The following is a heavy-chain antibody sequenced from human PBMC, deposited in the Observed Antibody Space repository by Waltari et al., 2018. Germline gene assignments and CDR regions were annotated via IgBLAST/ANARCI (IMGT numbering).Heavy chain of an antibody. J-gene: IGHJ6*02. CDR2: ISAYNGNT. CDR3: AREKWELRTGIYYYYGMDV. V-gene: IGHV1-18*01. D-gene: IGHD1-26*01. Sequence: QVQLVQSGAEVKKPGASVKVSCKASGYTFTSYGISWVRQAPGQGLEWMGWISAYNGNTNYAQKLQGRVTRTTDKSTSTAYMELRSLRSDDTAVYYCAREKWELRTGIYYYYGMDVWGQGTTVTVSS. CDR1: GYTFTSYG.